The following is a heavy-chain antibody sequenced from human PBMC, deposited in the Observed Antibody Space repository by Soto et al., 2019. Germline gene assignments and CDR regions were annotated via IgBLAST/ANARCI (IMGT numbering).Heavy chain of an antibody. Sequence: SVKVSCKASGGTFSSYAISWVRQAPGQGLEWMGGIIPIFGTANYAQKFQGRVTITADESTSTAYMELSSLRSEDTAVYYCARGCSTSCQKARKFVNWFDPWGQGTLVTVSS. CDR2: IIPIFGTA. D-gene: IGHD2-2*01. V-gene: IGHV1-69*13. CDR3: ARGCSTSCQKARKFVNWFDP. CDR1: GGTFSSYA. J-gene: IGHJ5*02.